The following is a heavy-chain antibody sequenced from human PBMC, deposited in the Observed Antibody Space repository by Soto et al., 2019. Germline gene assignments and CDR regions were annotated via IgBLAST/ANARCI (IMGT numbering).Heavy chain of an antibody. CDR3: AGGVQCSVGRSDYYYYGMDV. Sequence: ASVKVSCKASGYTFTSYDINWVRQATGQGLEWMGWMNPNSGNTGYAQKFQGRVTMTRNTSISTAYMELGILRSEDTAVSYCAGGVQCSVGRSDYYYYGMDVWGQGTTVTVSS. D-gene: IGHD4-4*01. V-gene: IGHV1-8*01. CDR2: MNPNSGNT. CDR1: GYTFTSYD. J-gene: IGHJ6*02.